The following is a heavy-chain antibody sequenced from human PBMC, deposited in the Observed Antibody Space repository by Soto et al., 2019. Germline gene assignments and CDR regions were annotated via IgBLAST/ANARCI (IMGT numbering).Heavy chain of an antibody. CDR2: ISGSATNT. J-gene: IGHJ5*02. D-gene: IGHD5-12*01. V-gene: IGHV3-23*01. Sequence: GGSLRLSCAASEFSFSTYVMNWVRQAPGKGLEWVSVISGSATNTYYADSVKGRFTISRDNSKNTLYLQMNSLRAEDTAMYYCAKGSLVRTGYVRAPFDLWGQGTLVTVSS. CDR3: AKGSLVRTGYVRAPFDL. CDR1: EFSFSTYV.